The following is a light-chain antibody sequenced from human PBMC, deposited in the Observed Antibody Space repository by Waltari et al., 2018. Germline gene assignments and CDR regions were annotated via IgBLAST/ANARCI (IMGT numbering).Light chain of an antibody. J-gene: IGKJ1*01. CDR2: EVS. CDR1: EPVGRW. V-gene: IGKV1-5*01. Sequence: IQMTQSPSTLSASVGDTVTITCRASEPVGRWLAWYQQKPGKAPKLLIYEVSILEVGVPSRVRGGGFGLDFSLTINNLQPDDFATYYCQQYNEGTFGPGTKVDI. CDR3: QQYNEGT.